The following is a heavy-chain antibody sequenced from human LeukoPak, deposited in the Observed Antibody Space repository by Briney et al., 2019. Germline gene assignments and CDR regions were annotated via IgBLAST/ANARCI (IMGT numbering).Heavy chain of an antibody. J-gene: IGHJ6*03. CDR3: ARMKFYDSTGYSPGHYMDV. CDR1: GGPMYSYY. Sequence: SETLSLTCAVSGGPMYSYYWTWIRQTAEKGLEWIGRLYPGVSTNYNPSLKSRVTMSVDTSKNQFVLKLSAVTAADTAVYYCARMKFYDSTGYSPGHYMDVWGKGTTVTVSS. D-gene: IGHD3-22*01. CDR2: LYPGVST. V-gene: IGHV4-4*07.